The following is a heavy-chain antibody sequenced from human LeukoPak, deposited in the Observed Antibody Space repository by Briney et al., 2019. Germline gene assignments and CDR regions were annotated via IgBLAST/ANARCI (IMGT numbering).Heavy chain of an antibody. CDR3: ARVVPAASTPIYYYYYYMDV. Sequence: SETLSLTCTVSGGSISSGSYYWSWIRQPAGKGLEWIGRIYTSGSTNYNPSLKSRVTISVDTSKNQFSLKLSSVTAADTAVYYCARVVPAASTPIYYYYYYMDVWGKGTTVTVSS. J-gene: IGHJ6*03. V-gene: IGHV4-61*02. D-gene: IGHD2-2*01. CDR2: IYTSGST. CDR1: GGSISSGSYY.